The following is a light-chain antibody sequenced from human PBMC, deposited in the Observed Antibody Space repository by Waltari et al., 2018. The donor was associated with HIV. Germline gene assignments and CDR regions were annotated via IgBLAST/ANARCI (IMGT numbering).Light chain of an antibody. J-gene: IGLJ1*01. CDR2: SNH. V-gene: IGLV1-44*01. CDR1: SSNLGINA. CDR3: AAWDDSLNGLV. Sequence: QSVLTQLPSASGTPGQRVTISCSGSSSNLGINALYCYQQFPGTAPNLRIYSNHQRPSGVPDRFSGSKSGTSASLAISGLQSEDEADYYCAAWDDSLNGLVFGTVTKVTVL.